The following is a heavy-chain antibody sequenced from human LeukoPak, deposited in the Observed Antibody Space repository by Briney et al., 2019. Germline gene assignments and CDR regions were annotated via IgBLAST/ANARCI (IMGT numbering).Heavy chain of an antibody. CDR3: AKDNPVISV. Sequence: GGSLRLSCAASEFTSDDYAMHWVRQVPGKGLEWVSLISGDGNKIYYGDSVKGRFTVSRDKSKDSLYLQMTSLTTEDTALYYCAKDNPVISVWGQGTLVTVSS. CDR1: EFTSDDYA. D-gene: IGHD2-21*01. CDR2: ISGDGNKI. V-gene: IGHV3-43*02. J-gene: IGHJ4*02.